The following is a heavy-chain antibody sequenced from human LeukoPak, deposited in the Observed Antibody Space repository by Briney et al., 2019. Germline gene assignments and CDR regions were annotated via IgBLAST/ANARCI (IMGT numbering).Heavy chain of an antibody. CDR3: ARYYDILTGGYYFDY. Sequence: GASVKVSCKASGGTFSSYAISWVRQGPGQGLEWMGGIIPIFGTANYAQTFQGRVTITADKSTSTAYMELSSLRSEDTAVYYCARYYDILTGGYYFDYWGQGTLVTVSS. V-gene: IGHV1-69*06. D-gene: IGHD3-9*01. CDR1: GGTFSSYA. J-gene: IGHJ4*02. CDR2: IIPIFGTA.